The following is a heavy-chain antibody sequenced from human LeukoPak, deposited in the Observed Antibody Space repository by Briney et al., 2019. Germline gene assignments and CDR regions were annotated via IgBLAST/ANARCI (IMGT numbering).Heavy chain of an antibody. Sequence: GSLRLSCAASGFTFSSYGVHWVRQAPGKGLEWVAVISYDGSNKYYADSVKGRFTISRDNSKNTLYLQMNSLRAEDTAVYYCAKAWGLLNYFDYWGQGTLVTVSS. J-gene: IGHJ4*02. CDR2: ISYDGSNK. CDR1: GFTFSSYG. V-gene: IGHV3-30*18. D-gene: IGHD1-26*01. CDR3: AKAWGLLNYFDY.